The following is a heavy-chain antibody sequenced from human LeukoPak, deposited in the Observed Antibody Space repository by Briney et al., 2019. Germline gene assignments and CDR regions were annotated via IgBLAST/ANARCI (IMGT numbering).Heavy chain of an antibody. CDR2: IYYSGST. J-gene: IGHJ4*02. V-gene: IGHV4-31*03. D-gene: IGHD3-22*01. Sequence: PSETLSLTCTVSGGSISSGGYYWSWIRQHLGKGLEWIGYIYYSGSTYYNPSLKSRVTISVDTSKNQFSLKLSSVTAADTAVYYCARARITMINYWGQGTLVTVSS. CDR3: ARARITMINY. CDR1: GGSISSGGYY.